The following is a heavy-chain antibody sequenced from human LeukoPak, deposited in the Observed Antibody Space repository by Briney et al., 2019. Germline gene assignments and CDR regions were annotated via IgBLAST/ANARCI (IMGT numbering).Heavy chain of an antibody. J-gene: IGHJ4*02. CDR2: IYYSGST. CDR3: ARLQVQDSSSRIFDY. V-gene: IGHV4-39*01. CDR1: GGSISSSSYY. Sequence: SETLSLTCTVSGGSISSSSYYWGWIRQPPGKGLEWIGSIYYSGSTYYNPSLKSRVTISVDTSKNQFSLKLSSVTAADTAVYYCARLQVQDSSSRIFDYWGQGTLVTVSS. D-gene: IGHD6-13*01.